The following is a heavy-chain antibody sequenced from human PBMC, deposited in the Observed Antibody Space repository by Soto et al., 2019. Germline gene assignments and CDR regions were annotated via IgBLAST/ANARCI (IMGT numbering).Heavy chain of an antibody. D-gene: IGHD2-2*01. CDR3: ARARSTSWDQTATRNFFDY. CDR2: ISGSGGGT. J-gene: IGHJ4*02. CDR1: EFKIVGYG. Sequence: GGSMRLRYGAFEFKIVGYGRSWVRQDPGTGLAWVSAISGSGGGTYYADSVKGRFTISRDNSKNTLYLQMNRLGAEDTAGYFCARARSTSWDQTATRNFFDYWGQGTLVTVTS. V-gene: IGHV3-23*01.